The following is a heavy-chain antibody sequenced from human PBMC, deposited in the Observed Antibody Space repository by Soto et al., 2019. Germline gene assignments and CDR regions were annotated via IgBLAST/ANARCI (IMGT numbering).Heavy chain of an antibody. V-gene: IGHV4-59*08. CDR1: SDSLSSYY. D-gene: IGHD6-19*01. J-gene: IGHJ4*02. Sequence: QVQLQESGPGLVRPSETLSLTCTVSSDSLSSYYWIWIRQSPGQGLEWIGYTDYSGNTNYNPSLKSRVTISGDTSKNQFSLRLSSVTAADTAVYYCARAVGDPLYYLDYWGQGTLVTVSS. CDR3: ARAVGDPLYYLDY. CDR2: TDYSGNT.